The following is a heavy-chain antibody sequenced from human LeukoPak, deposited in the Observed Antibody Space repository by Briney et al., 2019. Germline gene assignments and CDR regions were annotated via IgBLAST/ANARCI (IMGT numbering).Heavy chain of an antibody. V-gene: IGHV3-21*01. CDR3: ARASGWYIPYYFDC. D-gene: IGHD6-19*01. CDR1: GFTFSSYS. Sequence: GGSLRLSCAASGFTFSSYSMNWVRQAPGKGLEWVSSISSSSSYIYYADSVKGRFTISRDNAKNSLYLQMNSLRAEDTAVYYCARASGWYIPYYFDCWGQGTLVTVSS. CDR2: ISSSSSYI. J-gene: IGHJ4*02.